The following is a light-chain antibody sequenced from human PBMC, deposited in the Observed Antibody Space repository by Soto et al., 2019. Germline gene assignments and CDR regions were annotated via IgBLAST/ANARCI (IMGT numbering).Light chain of an antibody. Sequence: QSALTQPASVSGSPGQSITISCTGTSSDVGRYNYVSWYQQHPGKAPKLMIFDVSNRPSGVSNRFSGSKSGNTASLTISGLQAEDEADYYCSSYTGSRAHLVFGGGTKLTVL. J-gene: IGLJ2*01. CDR2: DVS. V-gene: IGLV2-14*01. CDR1: SSDVGRYNY. CDR3: SSYTGSRAHLV.